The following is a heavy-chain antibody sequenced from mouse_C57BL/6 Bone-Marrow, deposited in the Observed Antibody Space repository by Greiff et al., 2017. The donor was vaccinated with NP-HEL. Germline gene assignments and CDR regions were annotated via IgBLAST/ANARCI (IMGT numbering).Heavy chain of an antibody. Sequence: EVKLVESGGGLVQPGGSLKLSCAASGFTFSDYYMYWVRQTPEKRLEWVAYISNGGGSTYYPDTVKGRFTISRDNAKHTLYLQMSRLKSEDTAMYYCARDWVYFDVWGTGTTVTVSS. D-gene: IGHD4-1*01. J-gene: IGHJ1*03. V-gene: IGHV5-12*01. CDR1: GFTFSDYY. CDR2: ISNGGGST. CDR3: ARDWVYFDV.